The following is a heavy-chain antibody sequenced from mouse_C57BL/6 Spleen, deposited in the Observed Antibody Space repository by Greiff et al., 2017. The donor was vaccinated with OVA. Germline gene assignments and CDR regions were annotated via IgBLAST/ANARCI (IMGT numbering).Heavy chain of an antibody. V-gene: IGHV1-64*01. CDR3: ARDSSGYVDY. CDR1: GYTFTSYW. Sequence: QVQLKQPGAELVKPGASVKLSCKASGYTFTSYWMHWVKQRPGQGLEWIGMIHPNSGSTNYNEKFKSKATLTVDKSSSTAYMQLSSLTSEDSAVYYCARDSSGYVDYWGQGTTLTVSS. CDR2: IHPNSGST. J-gene: IGHJ2*01. D-gene: IGHD3-2*02.